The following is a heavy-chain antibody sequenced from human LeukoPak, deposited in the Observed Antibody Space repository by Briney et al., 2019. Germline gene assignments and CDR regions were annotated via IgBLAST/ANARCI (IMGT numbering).Heavy chain of an antibody. Sequence: GGSLRLSCAASGFTFSSYDMHWVRQAPGKGLEWVAFIRYDGSHKYYADSVKGRFTISRDNSKNTLYLQMNSLRAEVTAVYYCAKDGRTYDYDSGYSRFDPWGQGTLVTVSS. V-gene: IGHV3-30*02. CDR1: GFTFSSYD. J-gene: IGHJ5*02. D-gene: IGHD3-10*01. CDR3: AKDGRTYDYDSGYSRFDP. CDR2: IRYDGSHK.